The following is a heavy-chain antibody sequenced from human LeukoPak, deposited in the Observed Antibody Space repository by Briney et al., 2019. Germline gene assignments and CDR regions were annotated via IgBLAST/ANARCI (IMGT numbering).Heavy chain of an antibody. Sequence: ASVKVSCKASGYTFTSYGISWVRQAPGQGLEWMGWISAYNGNTNYAQKLQGRVTMTTDTSTSTAYMELRSLRSDDTAVYYCASIIGDYDYYYYGMDAWGQGTTVTVSS. D-gene: IGHD4-17*01. CDR3: ASIIGDYDYYYYGMDA. V-gene: IGHV1-18*01. J-gene: IGHJ6*02. CDR1: GYTFTSYG. CDR2: ISAYNGNT.